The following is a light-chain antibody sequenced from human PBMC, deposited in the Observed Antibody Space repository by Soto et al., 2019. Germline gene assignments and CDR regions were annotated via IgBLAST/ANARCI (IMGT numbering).Light chain of an antibody. J-gene: IGKJ2*01. CDR2: LGS. CDR1: QSLLYSNGYTY. CDR3: MHDLETHHT. Sequence: EIVMTQSPLSLTVTPGESASISCRSSQSLLYSNGYTYLDWYLQKPGQSPQLLIYLGSTRSSGVPDRFSGSGSGTDFTLKIRRVEAEDVGVYYCMHDLETHHTFGQGTKLEIK. V-gene: IGKV2-28*01.